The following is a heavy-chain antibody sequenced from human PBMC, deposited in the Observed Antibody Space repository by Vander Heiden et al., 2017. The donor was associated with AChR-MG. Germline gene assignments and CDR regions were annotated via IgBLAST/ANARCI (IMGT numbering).Heavy chain of an antibody. V-gene: IGHV3-23*01. Sequence: EVQLLESGGGLAQPGGSLRLSCAAPGLTFSSYAMGWVRQAPGKGLEWVSSVSSDASSTYYADSVRGRFSISRDNSKNTLYLQMNSLRAEDTAVYYCAKGGRNSFYAYWGQGALVTVSS. CDR2: VSSDASST. CDR1: GLTFSSYA. CDR3: AKGGRNSFYAY. J-gene: IGHJ4*02. D-gene: IGHD3-16*01.